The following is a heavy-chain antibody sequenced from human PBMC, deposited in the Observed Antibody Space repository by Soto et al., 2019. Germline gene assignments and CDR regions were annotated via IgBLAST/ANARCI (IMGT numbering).Heavy chain of an antibody. CDR2: IYPGDSDT. V-gene: IGHV5-51*01. Sequence: PGESLKISCKGSGYSFTSYWIGWVRQMPGKGLEWMGIIYPGDSDTRYSPSFQGQVTISADKSISTAYLQWSSLKASDTAMYYCATSDQYSSSWYGGAYYYMDVWGKGTTVTVSS. J-gene: IGHJ6*03. CDR1: GYSFTSYW. CDR3: ATSDQYSSSWYGGAYYYMDV. D-gene: IGHD6-13*01.